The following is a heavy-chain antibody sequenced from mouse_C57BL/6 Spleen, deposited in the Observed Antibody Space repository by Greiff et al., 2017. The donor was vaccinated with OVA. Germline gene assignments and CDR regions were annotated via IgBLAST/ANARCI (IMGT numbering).Heavy chain of an antibody. CDR3: TRESTTVVARWYFDV. J-gene: IGHJ1*03. V-gene: IGHV5-9-1*02. CDR2: ISSGGDYI. CDR1: GFTFSSYA. Sequence: DVKLVESGEGLVKPGGSLKLSCAASGFTFSSYAMSWVRQTPEKRLEWVAYISSGGDYICYADTVKGRFTISRDNARDTLYLQMSSLKSEDTAMYYCTRESTTVVARWYFDVWGTGTTVTVSS. D-gene: IGHD1-1*01.